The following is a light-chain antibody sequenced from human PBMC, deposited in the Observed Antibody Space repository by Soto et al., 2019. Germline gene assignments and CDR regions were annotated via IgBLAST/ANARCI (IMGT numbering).Light chain of an antibody. CDR3: SSYTGSNTPMV. V-gene: IGLV2-14*02. J-gene: IGLJ2*01. CDR1: SSDVGSYNL. Sequence: QSALTQPASVSGSPGQSITISCTGTSSDVGSYNLVSWYQQHPGKAPKLMIYEGSKRPSGVSNRFSGSKSGNSASLTISGLQAEDEADYYCSSYTGSNTPMVFGGGTKLTVL. CDR2: EGS.